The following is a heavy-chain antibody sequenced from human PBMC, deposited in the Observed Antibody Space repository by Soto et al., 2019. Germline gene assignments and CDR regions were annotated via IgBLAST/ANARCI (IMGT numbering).Heavy chain of an antibody. CDR2: INPSGGST. CDR3: ARGGRQQLIPTPISYKIDY. Sequence: ASVKVSCKASGYTFTSYYMHWVRQAPGQGLEWMGIINPSGGSTNYNPSLKSRVTISVDMSKNQFSLKLSSVTAADTAVYYCARGGRQQLIPTPISYKIDYWGQGTLVTVSS. V-gene: IGHV1-46*01. CDR1: GYTFTSYY. D-gene: IGHD6-13*01. J-gene: IGHJ4*02.